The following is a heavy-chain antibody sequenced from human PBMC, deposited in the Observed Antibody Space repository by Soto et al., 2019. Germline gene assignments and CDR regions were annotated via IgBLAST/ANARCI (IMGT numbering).Heavy chain of an antibody. J-gene: IGHJ6*02. CDR1: GFSFSTYG. Sequence: VGSLRLSCATSGFSFSTYGMHWVRRAPGKGLEWVAVIWSDGSGRYYGDSVKGRFSISRDSSRNTVFLQMSSLKVEDTAVYYCARGGSRAIGYQHYHGMDVWGQGTTVTV. CDR3: ARGGSRAIGYQHYHGMDV. D-gene: IGHD3-16*01. CDR2: IWSDGSGR. V-gene: IGHV3-33*01.